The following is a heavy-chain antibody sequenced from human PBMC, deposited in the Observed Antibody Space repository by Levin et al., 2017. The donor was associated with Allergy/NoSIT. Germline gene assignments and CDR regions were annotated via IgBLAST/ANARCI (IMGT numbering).Heavy chain of an antibody. CDR3: ASQWYGEPPYYYYYMDV. CDR1: GGSFSDFY. Sequence: SETLSLTCAVYGGSFSDFYWSWIRQSPGKGLEWIGEINHSGSATYNPSLKSRVTISVDKSKNQFSLRLSSVTAADTAVYYWASQWYGEPPYYYYYMDVWGKGTTVTVSS. J-gene: IGHJ6*03. D-gene: IGHD2-15*01. CDR2: INHSGSA. V-gene: IGHV4-34*01.